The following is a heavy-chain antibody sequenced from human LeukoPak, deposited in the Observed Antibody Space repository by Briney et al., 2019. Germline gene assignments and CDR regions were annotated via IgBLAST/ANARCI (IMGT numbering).Heavy chain of an antibody. CDR3: ARGWIQLWSRGPYNWFDP. Sequence: PSETLSLTCTVSGGSISSSSYYWGWIRQPPGKGLEWIGEINHSGSTNYNPSLKSRVTISVDTSKNQFSLKLSSVTAADTAVYYCARGWIQLWSRGPYNWFDPWGQRTLVTVSS. CDR2: INHSGST. J-gene: IGHJ5*02. V-gene: IGHV4-39*07. CDR1: GGSISSSSYY. D-gene: IGHD5-18*01.